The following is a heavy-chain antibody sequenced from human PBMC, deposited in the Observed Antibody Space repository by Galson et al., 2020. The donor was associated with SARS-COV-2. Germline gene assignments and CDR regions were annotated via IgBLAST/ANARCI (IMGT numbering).Heavy chain of an antibody. CDR2: LQQYGGEE. V-gene: IGHV3-7*01. Sequence: TGGSQRLSCAASGFTFTKYWMAWVRQAPGKGLEWVADLQQYGGEERYVVSVRGRFTISRDNAENSLYLQMTSLRAEDTAVYYCARDLWGRHYDSNTGYYNDGFDLWGRGTLVTVSS. J-gene: IGHJ2*01. CDR3: ARDLWGRHYDSNTGYYNDGFDL. D-gene: IGHD3-9*01. CDR1: GFTFTKYW.